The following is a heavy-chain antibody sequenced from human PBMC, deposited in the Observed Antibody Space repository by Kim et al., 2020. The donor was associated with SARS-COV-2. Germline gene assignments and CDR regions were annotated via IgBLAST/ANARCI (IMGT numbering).Heavy chain of an antibody. CDR3: ARLAISTVDTAMV. J-gene: IGHJ4*02. D-gene: IGHD5-18*01. V-gene: IGHV4-59*08. Sequence: YDPSLKSRVTLSVDTSKNQFSLKLSSVTAADTAVYYCARLAISTVDTAMVWGQGTLVTVSS.